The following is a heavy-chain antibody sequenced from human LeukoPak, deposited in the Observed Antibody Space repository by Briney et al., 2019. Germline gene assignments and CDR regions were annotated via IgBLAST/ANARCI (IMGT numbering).Heavy chain of an antibody. CDR1: GFDFSAYW. V-gene: IGHV3-7*05. Sequence: GGSLRLSCAASGFDFSAYWLSWVRQAPGKGLEWLANIKQDGSETYYVDSVKGRFTISRDNAKNSLYLQMNSLRAEDTAVYYCASRAGYTGSWSAFDYWGQGTLVTVSS. D-gene: IGHD6-13*01. CDR3: ASRAGYTGSWSAFDY. J-gene: IGHJ4*02. CDR2: IKQDGSET.